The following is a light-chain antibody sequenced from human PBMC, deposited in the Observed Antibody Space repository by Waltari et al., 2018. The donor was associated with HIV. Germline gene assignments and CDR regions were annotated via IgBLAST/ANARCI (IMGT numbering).Light chain of an antibody. J-gene: IGKJ3*01. CDR3: QQYDNWTLFT. CDR1: HSIYNN. V-gene: IGKV3-15*01. CDR2: GAS. Sequence: EIVMTQSPATLSVSPGERATLSCRASHSIYNNLAWYQQRPGQPPRLLIYGASTRATGIPARFSGSGSGTEFTLTISSLQSEDFAVYWCQQYDNWTLFTFGPGTKVEIK.